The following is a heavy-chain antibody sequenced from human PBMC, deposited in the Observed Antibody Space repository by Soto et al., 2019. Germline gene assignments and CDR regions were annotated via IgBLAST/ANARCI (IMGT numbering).Heavy chain of an antibody. D-gene: IGHD3-10*01. J-gene: IGHJ4*02. CDR3: ARARGSYYNFDY. Sequence: QTLSLTCAISGDSVSTNSATWDWIRQSPSRGLEWLGRTYYRSNWYTDYAVSVKGRITISPDTSNNQLSLQLNSVTAADTALFYCARARGSYYNFDYWGQGTLVTVSS. CDR2: TYYRSNWYT. V-gene: IGHV6-1*01. CDR1: GDSVSTNSAT.